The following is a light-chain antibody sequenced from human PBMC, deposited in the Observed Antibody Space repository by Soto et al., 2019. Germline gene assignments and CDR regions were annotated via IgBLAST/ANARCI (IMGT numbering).Light chain of an antibody. CDR1: HSVTTH. Sequence: IVLTQCPDTLSLSPGETATLSCWASHSVTTHLAWFQQRPGQTPRLLIYDASTRAPGIPARFSGRGSGADFTLTISSLEPEDFAVYYCQQRSDSITFGQGTRLEIK. CDR2: DAS. CDR3: QQRSDSIT. V-gene: IGKV3-11*01. J-gene: IGKJ5*01.